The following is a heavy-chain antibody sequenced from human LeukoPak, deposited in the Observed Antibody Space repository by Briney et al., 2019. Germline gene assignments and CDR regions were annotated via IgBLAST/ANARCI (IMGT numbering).Heavy chain of an antibody. Sequence: SETLSLTCTVSGGSINSGSYYWSWIRQPAGKGLEWIGRIYTSGSTNYNPSLKSRVTISVDTSKNQFSLKLSSVTAADTAVYYCARTGIAAAATDDAFDIWGQGTMVTVSS. CDR2: IYTSGST. J-gene: IGHJ3*02. D-gene: IGHD6-13*01. CDR1: GGSINSGSYY. CDR3: ARTGIAAAATDDAFDI. V-gene: IGHV4-61*02.